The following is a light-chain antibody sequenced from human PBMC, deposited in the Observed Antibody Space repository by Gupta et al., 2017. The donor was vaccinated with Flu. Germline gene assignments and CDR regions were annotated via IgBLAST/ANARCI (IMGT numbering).Light chain of an antibody. CDR3: QQYNSYSRT. V-gene: IGKV1-5*03. CDR1: QNINTW. Sequence: DIQMTQSPSTLSASVGDRVTITCRASQNINTWVAWYQQKPGKAPNLLIYKASTLQSGVPPRFSGSGSGTXFTLTIXSLQADDFATYYCQQYNSYSRTFGXGTKVEIK. CDR2: KAS. J-gene: IGKJ1*01.